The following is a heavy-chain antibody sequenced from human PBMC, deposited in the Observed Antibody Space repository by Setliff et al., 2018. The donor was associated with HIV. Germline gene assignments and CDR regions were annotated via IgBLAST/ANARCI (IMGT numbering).Heavy chain of an antibody. V-gene: IGHV4-34*01. J-gene: IGHJ4*02. CDR2: INHSGTT. D-gene: IGHD3-22*01. CDR1: GESFSDDY. Sequence: PSETLSLTCAVYGESFSDDYWSWIRQPPGWGLEWIGEINHSGTTNYNPSLMGRLNISVDTSKRQFSPKLRSVTAADTAVYYCARRGMIVVVFDYWGQGTLVTVSS. CDR3: ARRGMIVVVFDY.